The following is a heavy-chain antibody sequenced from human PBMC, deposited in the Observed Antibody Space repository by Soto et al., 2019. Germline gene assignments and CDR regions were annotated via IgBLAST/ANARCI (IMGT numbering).Heavy chain of an antibody. V-gene: IGHV3-30*04. Sequence: GGSLRLSCAASGFTFSTYAMHWVRQAPGKGLEWVAVISYDGSNRYYADSVKGRFTISRDNSKNTLYLQMNSLRTEDTAVYYCARELGYCSSTSCYPYYFDYWGQGTLVNVSS. CDR2: ISYDGSNR. CDR3: ARELGYCSSTSCYPYYFDY. J-gene: IGHJ4*02. CDR1: GFTFSTYA. D-gene: IGHD2-2*01.